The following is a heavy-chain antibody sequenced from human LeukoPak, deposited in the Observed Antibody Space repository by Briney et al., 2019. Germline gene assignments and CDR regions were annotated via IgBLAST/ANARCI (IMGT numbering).Heavy chain of an antibody. CDR3: ATAVAAERGNWCDR. Sequence: GGSLRLSCAASGFTFSSYGMHWVRQAPGKGLEWVAVISYDGSNKYYADSVKGRFTISRDNSKNTLYLQMNSLRAEDTAVYYCATAVAAERGNWCDRWGGGTLVTVSS. CDR2: ISYDGSNK. J-gene: IGHJ5*02. CDR1: GFTFSSYG. D-gene: IGHD6-19*01. V-gene: IGHV3-30*03.